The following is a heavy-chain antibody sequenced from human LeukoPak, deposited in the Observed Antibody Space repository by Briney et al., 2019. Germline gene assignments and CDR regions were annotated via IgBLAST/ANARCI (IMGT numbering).Heavy chain of an antibody. CDR3: AWGGIAAFDS. J-gene: IGHJ4*02. CDR2: ISSSGNTR. Sequence: PGGSLRLSCAASGFTFSDYYMSWIRQAPGKGLEWVAYISSSGNTRYCADSMKGRFTISRDNAKNSLYLQMNSLRAEDTAVYYCAWGGIAAFDSWGQGTLVTVSS. V-gene: IGHV3-11*01. D-gene: IGHD2-21*01. CDR1: GFTFSDYY.